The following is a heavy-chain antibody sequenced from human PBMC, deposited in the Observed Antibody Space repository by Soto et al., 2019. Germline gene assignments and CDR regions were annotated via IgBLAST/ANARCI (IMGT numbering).Heavy chain of an antibody. CDR3: AKDRYGDYGGIDY. CDR1: GFIFSDYY. CDR2: IRHSGDTI. J-gene: IGHJ4*02. D-gene: IGHD4-17*01. V-gene: IGHV3-11*01. Sequence: GGSLRLSCAASGFIFSDYYMAWIRQAPGEGLEWVSYIRHSGDTIYYADSVKGRFTISRDNAKNTLFLQMNSLRAEDTAVYYCAKDRYGDYGGIDYWGQGTMVTVAS.